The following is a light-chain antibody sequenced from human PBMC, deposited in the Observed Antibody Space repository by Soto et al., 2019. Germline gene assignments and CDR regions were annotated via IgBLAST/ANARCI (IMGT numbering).Light chain of an antibody. V-gene: IGLV2-8*01. CDR2: EVV. CDR1: KSDIGVYGF. CDR3: KANAGSNTYV. Sequence: QSGLTQPPSASGSPGQSVTISCTGTKSDIGVYGFVSWYQQHPGKAPRLIIYEVVQRPSGVRDRFSGSKSGNTASLTVSGLQAADVADYGVKANAGSNTYVFXSGTKVTV. J-gene: IGLJ1*01.